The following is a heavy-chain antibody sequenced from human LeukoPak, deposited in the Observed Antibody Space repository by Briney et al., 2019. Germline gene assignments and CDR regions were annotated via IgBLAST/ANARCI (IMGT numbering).Heavy chain of an antibody. J-gene: IGHJ6*02. CDR1: GGSFSGYD. Sequence: SETLSLTCAVYGGSFSGYDWSWIRQPPGKGLEWIGEINHSGSTNYNPSLKSRVTISVDTSKNQFSLKLSSVTAADTAVYYCARVSGRYYYYGMDVWGQGTTVTVSS. V-gene: IGHV4-34*01. CDR3: ARVSGRYYYYGMDV. CDR2: INHSGST. D-gene: IGHD6-25*01.